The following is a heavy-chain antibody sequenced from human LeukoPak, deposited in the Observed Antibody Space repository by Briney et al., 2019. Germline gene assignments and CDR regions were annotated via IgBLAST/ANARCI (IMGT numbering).Heavy chain of an antibody. Sequence: GASVKVSCKASGYTFTSYDINWVRQATGQGLEWMGCMNPNSGNTGYAQKFQGRVTMTRNTSISTAYTELSSLRSEGTAVYYCARGGSPYYYDSSGYPNWGQGTLVTVSS. V-gene: IGHV1-8*01. J-gene: IGHJ4*02. CDR3: ARGGSPYYYDSSGYPN. D-gene: IGHD3-22*01. CDR1: GYTFTSYD. CDR2: MNPNSGNT.